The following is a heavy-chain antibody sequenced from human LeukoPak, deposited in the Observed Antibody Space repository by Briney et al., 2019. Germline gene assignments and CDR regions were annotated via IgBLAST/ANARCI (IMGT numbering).Heavy chain of an antibody. V-gene: IGHV1-18*01. CDR3: ATRAVLRYFDYFDY. Sequence: ASVKVSCKASGYTFTSYGISWVRQAPGQGLEWMGWISAYNGNTNYAQKLQGRVTMTTDTSTSTAYMELRSLRSDDTAVYYCATRAVLRYFDYFDYWGQGTLVTVSS. CDR2: ISAYNGNT. J-gene: IGHJ4*02. D-gene: IGHD3-9*01. CDR1: GYTFTSYG.